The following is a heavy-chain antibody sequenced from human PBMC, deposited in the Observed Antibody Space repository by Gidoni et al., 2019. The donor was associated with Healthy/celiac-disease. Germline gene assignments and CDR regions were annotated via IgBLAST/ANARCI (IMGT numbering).Heavy chain of an antibody. Sequence: VQLVESGGGVVQPGRSLRLSCAASGFTFSSYGMHWVRQAPGKGLEWVAVIWYDGSNKYYADSVKGRFTISRDNSKNTLYLQMNSLRAEDTAVYYCAREGYGGNSVWYFDLWGRGTLVTVSS. CDR3: AREGYGGNSVWYFDL. CDR2: IWYDGSNK. D-gene: IGHD2-21*02. V-gene: IGHV3-33*01. J-gene: IGHJ2*01. CDR1: GFTFSSYG.